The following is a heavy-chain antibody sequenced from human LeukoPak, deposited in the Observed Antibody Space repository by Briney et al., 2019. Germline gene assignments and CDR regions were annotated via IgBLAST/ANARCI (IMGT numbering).Heavy chain of an antibody. CDR1: GFTFSSYW. J-gene: IGHJ4*02. Sequence: GGSLRLSCAASGFTFSSYWMSWVRQAPGKGLGWVANIKQDGSEKYYVDSVKGRFTISRDNAKNSLYLQVNSLRAEDTAVYYCAKASRLLHGSGSYPGYFDYWGQGALVTVSS. CDR2: IKQDGSEK. D-gene: IGHD3-10*01. V-gene: IGHV3-7*03. CDR3: AKASRLLHGSGSYPGYFDY.